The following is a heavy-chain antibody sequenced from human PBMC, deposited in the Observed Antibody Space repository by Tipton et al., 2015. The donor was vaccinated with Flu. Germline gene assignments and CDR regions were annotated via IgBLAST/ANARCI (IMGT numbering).Heavy chain of an antibody. CDR1: DYSVSSGYY. CDR3: VRVVNWNSSPWYWYFDL. Sequence: QLVQSGPEVKPSETLSLTCTVSDYSVSSGYYRGWIRQSPGKGLEWMGVIHHRGNTYYNPSLKSRVTVSMDMSKNQFSLKMTSVTAADTAVFYCVRVVNWNSSPWYWYFDLLGRGTLVTVSS. CDR2: IHHRGNT. J-gene: IGHJ2*01. D-gene: IGHD1-7*01. V-gene: IGHV4-38-2*02.